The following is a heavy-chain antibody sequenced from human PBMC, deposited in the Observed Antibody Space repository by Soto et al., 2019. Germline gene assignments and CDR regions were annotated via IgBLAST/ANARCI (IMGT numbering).Heavy chain of an antibody. CDR3: ASGGWETPI. J-gene: IGHJ4*02. Sequence: EVQLVESGGGLVQPGGSLRLSCAASGFSFDTYWMSWVRQAPGKGLEWVDTINPDGRETFYVDSVRGRFTISRDNAKKSLYLQMNSLRAEDTAVYYCASGGWETPIWGQGTLVTVSS. V-gene: IGHV3-7*03. D-gene: IGHD1-26*01. CDR2: INPDGRET. CDR1: GFSFDTYW.